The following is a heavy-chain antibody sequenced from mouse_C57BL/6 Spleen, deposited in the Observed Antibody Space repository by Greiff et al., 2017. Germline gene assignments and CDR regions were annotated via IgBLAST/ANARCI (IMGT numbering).Heavy chain of an antibody. CDR1: GYTFTSYW. D-gene: IGHD2-4*01. Sequence: QVQLQQSGAELVRPGSSVKLSCKASGYTFTSYWMDWVKQRPGQGLEWIGNIYPSDSETHYNQKFKDKATLTVDKSSSTAYMQLSSLTSEDSAVYYCARSHDYDEAYWGQGTLVTVSA. CDR2: IYPSDSET. V-gene: IGHV1-61*01. J-gene: IGHJ3*01. CDR3: ARSHDYDEAY.